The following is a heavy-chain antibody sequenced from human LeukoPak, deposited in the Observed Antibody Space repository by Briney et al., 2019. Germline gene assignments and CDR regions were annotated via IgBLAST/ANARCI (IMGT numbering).Heavy chain of an antibody. J-gene: IGHJ4*02. Sequence: PGESLKISCKGSGYSFTSYWIGWVRQMPGKGLEWMGIINPSGGSTSYAQKFQGRVTMTRDTSTSTVYMELSSLRSEDTAVYYCARESDIVGATGDYYFDYWGQGTLVTVSS. CDR3: ARESDIVGATGDYYFDY. V-gene: IGHV1-46*01. CDR2: INPSGGST. CDR1: GYSFTSYW. D-gene: IGHD1-26*01.